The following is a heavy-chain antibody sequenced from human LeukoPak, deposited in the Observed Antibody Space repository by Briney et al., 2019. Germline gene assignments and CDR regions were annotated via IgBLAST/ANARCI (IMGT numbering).Heavy chain of an antibody. CDR1: GLIFSGYA. V-gene: IGHV3-23*01. CDR3: ARVESAAMYY. Sequence: PGGSLRLSCADSGLIFSGYAVNWVRQAPGKGLEWVSSITATGGSTYYADSVKGRFTISRDNTENTLHLHMNGLRAEDTAVYYCARVESAAMYYWGQGTLVTVSS. CDR2: ITATGGST. J-gene: IGHJ4*02. D-gene: IGHD2-2*01.